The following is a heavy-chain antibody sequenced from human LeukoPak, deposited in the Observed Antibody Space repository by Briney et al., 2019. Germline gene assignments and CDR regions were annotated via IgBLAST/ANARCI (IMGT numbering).Heavy chain of an antibody. J-gene: IGHJ4*02. Sequence: SVKVSCKASGGTFSSYAISWVRQAPGQGLEWMGGIIPIFGTANYAQKFQGRVTITTDESTSTAYMELSSLRSEDTAVYYCARVGSSDFWSEPWAGAFDYWGQGTLVTVSS. CDR1: GGTFSSYA. D-gene: IGHD3-3*01. CDR2: IIPIFGTA. CDR3: ARVGSSDFWSEPWAGAFDY. V-gene: IGHV1-69*05.